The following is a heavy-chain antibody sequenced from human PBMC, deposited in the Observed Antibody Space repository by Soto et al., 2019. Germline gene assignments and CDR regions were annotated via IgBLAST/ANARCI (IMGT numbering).Heavy chain of an antibody. CDR2: ISTYNGDT. J-gene: IGHJ6*02. V-gene: IGHV1-18*01. Sequence: QVQLVQSGAEVKKPGASVKVSCKASGYTFTRSGISWVRQAPGQGLEWMGWISTYNGDTNYAQTFQGRVTMTTDTSTSTVYMDRRSLRSDDTAVYYGAGEGVPPYSYYGMDVWGQGTPVTVSS. CDR3: AGEGVPPYSYYGMDV. CDR1: GYTFTRSG.